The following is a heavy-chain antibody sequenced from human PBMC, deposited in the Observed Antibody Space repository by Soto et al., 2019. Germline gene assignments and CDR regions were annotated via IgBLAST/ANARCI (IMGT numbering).Heavy chain of an antibody. CDR2: INSDGSST. Sequence: GGSLRLSCAASGFTFSSYWMHWVRQAPGKGLVWVSRINSDGSSTSYADSVKGRFTISRDNAKNTLYLQMNSLRAEDTAVYYCARDRMGGRRNDAFDIWGQGTMVTVSS. CDR3: ARDRMGGRRNDAFDI. J-gene: IGHJ3*02. D-gene: IGHD2-15*01. CDR1: GFTFSSYW. V-gene: IGHV3-74*01.